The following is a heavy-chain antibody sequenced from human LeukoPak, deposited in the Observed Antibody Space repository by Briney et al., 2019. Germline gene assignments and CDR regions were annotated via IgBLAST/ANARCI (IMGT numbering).Heavy chain of an antibody. V-gene: IGHV4-34*01. D-gene: IGHD3-3*01. CDR2: INHSGST. CDR3: ARKKWSGCLDY. Sequence: PSETLSLTCAVYGGSFSGYYWSWIRQPPGKGLEWIGEINHSGSTNYNPSLKSRVTISVDTSKNQFSLKLSSVTAADTAVYYCARKKWSGCLDYWGQGTLVTVSS. CDR1: GGSFSGYY. J-gene: IGHJ4*02.